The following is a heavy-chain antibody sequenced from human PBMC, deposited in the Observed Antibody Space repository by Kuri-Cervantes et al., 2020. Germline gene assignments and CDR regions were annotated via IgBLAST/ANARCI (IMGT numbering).Heavy chain of an antibody. D-gene: IGHD2-15*01. Sequence: GESLKISCAASGFTFSSYAMSWVRQAPGKGLEWVAMIKKDGSDGYYVDSVKGRFTISRDNVINSLFLQINSLRAEDSAVYYCAGEPRSLAYWGRGTLVTVSS. CDR1: GFTFSSYA. CDR2: IKKDGSDG. CDR3: AGEPRSLAY. V-gene: IGHV3-7*01. J-gene: IGHJ4*02.